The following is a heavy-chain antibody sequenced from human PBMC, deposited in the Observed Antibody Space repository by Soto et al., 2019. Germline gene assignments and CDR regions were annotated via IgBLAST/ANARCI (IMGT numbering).Heavy chain of an antibody. CDR3: AKETYYYYGMDV. Sequence: GGSLRLSCAASGFTFSSSTMSWVRQAPGKGLEWVSAIIDSGGYTYYADSVKGRFTISRDNSKNTLYLQMNSLRAEDTALYYCAKETYYYYGMDVWGQGTTVTAP. CDR1: GFTFSSST. CDR2: IIDSGGYT. J-gene: IGHJ6*02. V-gene: IGHV3-23*01.